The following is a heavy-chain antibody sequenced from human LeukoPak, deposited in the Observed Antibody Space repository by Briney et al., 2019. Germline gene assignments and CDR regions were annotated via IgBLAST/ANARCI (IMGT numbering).Heavy chain of an antibody. CDR3: VKGHCSSSSCFPNYYYYMDV. D-gene: IGHD2-15*01. CDR2: ISWNSGSI. CDR1: GFTFDEHA. Sequence: PGGSLRLSCAGSGFTFDEHAMHWVRQAPGKGLEWVSGISWNSGSIAYADSVKGRFTISRDNAKNLLFLQMSSLRAAGTALYYCVKGHCSSSSCFPNYYYYMDVWGTGTTVTVSS. V-gene: IGHV3-9*01. J-gene: IGHJ6*03.